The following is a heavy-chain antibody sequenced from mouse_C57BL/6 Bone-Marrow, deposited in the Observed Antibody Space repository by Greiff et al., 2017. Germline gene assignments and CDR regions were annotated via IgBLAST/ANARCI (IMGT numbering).Heavy chain of an antibody. J-gene: IGHJ2*01. D-gene: IGHD2-4*01. CDR3: ARQNYDYYFDY. Sequence: EVKLMESGGDLVKPGGSLKLSCAASGFTFSSYGMSWVRQTPDKRLEWVATISSGGSYTYYPDSVKGRFTISRDNAKNTLYLQMSSLKSEDTAMYYCARQNYDYYFDYWGQGTTLTVSS. V-gene: IGHV5-6*01. CDR1: GFTFSSYG. CDR2: ISSGGSYT.